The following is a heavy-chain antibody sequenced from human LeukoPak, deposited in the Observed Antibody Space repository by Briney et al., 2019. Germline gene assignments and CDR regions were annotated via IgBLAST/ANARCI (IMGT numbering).Heavy chain of an antibody. Sequence: SVKVSCTASGGTFSSYAISWVRQAPGQGLEWMGGIIPIFGTANYAQKFQGRVTITADKSTSTAYMELSSLRSEDTAVYYCARRTMVRGVRNWFDPWGQGTLDTVSS. D-gene: IGHD3-10*01. CDR3: ARRTMVRGVRNWFDP. CDR1: GGTFSSYA. J-gene: IGHJ5*02. CDR2: IIPIFGTA. V-gene: IGHV1-69*06.